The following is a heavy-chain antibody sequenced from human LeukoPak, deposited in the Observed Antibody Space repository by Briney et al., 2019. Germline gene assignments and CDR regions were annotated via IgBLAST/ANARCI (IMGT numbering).Heavy chain of an antibody. CDR3: ARGRQDYYYYGMDV. J-gene: IGHJ6*02. CDR2: INHSGST. Sequence: SETLSLTCAVYGGSFSGYYWSWIRQPPGKGLEWIGEINHSGSTNYNPSLKSRVTISVDTSKSQFSLKLSSVTAADTAVYYCARGRQDYYYYGMDVWGQGTTVTVSS. CDR1: GGSFSGYY. V-gene: IGHV4-34*01.